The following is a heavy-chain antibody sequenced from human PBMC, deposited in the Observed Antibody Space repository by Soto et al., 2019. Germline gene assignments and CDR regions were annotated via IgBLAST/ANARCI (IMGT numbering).Heavy chain of an antibody. V-gene: IGHV1-69*01. D-gene: IGHD2-8*02. Sequence: QVHLEQSGAEVKKPGSSVKVSCKFSGGTFSSSVIIWVRQAPGQGLEWMGGIIPVSGTANYAQKFHGRVTTSADAATNTAYMELSSGRFDDPAVYYCATVDRSVALVGGFDPWGQGTLVTVSS. CDR3: ATVDRSVALVGGFDP. CDR2: IIPVSGTA. CDR1: GGTFSSSV. J-gene: IGHJ5*02.